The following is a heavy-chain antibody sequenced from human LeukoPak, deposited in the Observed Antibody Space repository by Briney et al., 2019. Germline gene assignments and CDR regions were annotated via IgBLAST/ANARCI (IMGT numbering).Heavy chain of an antibody. CDR2: IFGEGSDK. CDR1: GFTLNTKG. J-gene: IGHJ3*02. V-gene: IGHV3-33*08. CDR3: ARAVGYGAGSYGFDI. Sequence: GGSLRLSWAPSGFTLNTKGMHWVRQAPGRGRVWVSLIFGEGSDKDYGDSVKGRFTISRDIATITLYLQINSLRAEDTAVYYCARAVGYGAGSYGFDIWGQGTTVTVSS. D-gene: IGHD3-10*01.